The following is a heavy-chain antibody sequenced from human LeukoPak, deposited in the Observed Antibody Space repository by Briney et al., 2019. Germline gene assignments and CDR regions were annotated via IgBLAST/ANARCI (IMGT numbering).Heavy chain of an antibody. Sequence: GESLKISCKGSGYSFTSYWIGWVRQMPGKGLEWMGIIYPGDSDTSSSPSFQGQVTISADKSISTAYLQVSSLKASDTAMYYCSSSYSSCWAFDYWGQGTLVTVSS. CDR2: IYPGDSDT. CDR1: GYSFTSYW. D-gene: IGHD6-19*01. J-gene: IGHJ4*02. CDR3: SSSYSSCWAFDY. V-gene: IGHV5-51*01.